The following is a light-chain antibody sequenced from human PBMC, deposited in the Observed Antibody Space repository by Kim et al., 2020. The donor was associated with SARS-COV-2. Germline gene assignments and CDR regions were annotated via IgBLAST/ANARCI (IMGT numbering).Light chain of an antibody. J-gene: IGKJ1*01. CDR3: QQYHNYPCT. CDR1: QDLNNH. Sequence: DIRMSQSPPSLSASVGDRVTITCRASQDLNNHLVWFQQKPGKAPKSLIYAASTLQSGVPSRFSGGGSGTYFTLTISSLQPEDFATYYCQQYHNYPCTFGQGTKVDIK. CDR2: AAS. V-gene: IGKV1-16*01.